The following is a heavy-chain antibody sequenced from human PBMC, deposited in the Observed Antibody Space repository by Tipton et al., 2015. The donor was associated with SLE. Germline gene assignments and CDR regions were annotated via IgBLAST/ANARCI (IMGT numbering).Heavy chain of an antibody. V-gene: IGHV3-20*04. CDR1: GFTFDDYA. J-gene: IGHJ4*02. CDR3: ARDHIAAAGTTLDH. Sequence: SLRLSCAASGFTFDDYAMHWVRQVPGKGLEWVSDITWNGGTSVYADSVKGRFTISRDNAKNSLYLQMNSLKVEDTALYYCARDHIAAAGTTLDHWGRGTLVTVSS. CDR2: ITWNGGTS. D-gene: IGHD6-25*01.